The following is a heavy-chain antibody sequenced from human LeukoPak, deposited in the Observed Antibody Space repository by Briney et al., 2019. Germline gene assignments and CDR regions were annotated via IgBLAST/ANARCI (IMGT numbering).Heavy chain of an antibody. J-gene: IGHJ3*01. Sequence: SETLSLTCTVSGGTISSYYWSWIRQPPGKGLEWIGYIYYSGSTNYNPSLKSRVTMSVDTSKKQVSLKLRSVTAADTAVYYCASKLPASDAFDVWGQGIVVTVSS. CDR2: IYYSGST. CDR3: ASKLPASDAFDV. CDR1: GGTISSYY. D-gene: IGHD2-2*01. V-gene: IGHV4-59*12.